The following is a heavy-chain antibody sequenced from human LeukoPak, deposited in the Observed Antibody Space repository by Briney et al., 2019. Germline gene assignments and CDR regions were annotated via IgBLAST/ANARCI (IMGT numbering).Heavy chain of an antibody. V-gene: IGHV3-21*01. D-gene: IGHD3-3*01. CDR2: ISGSSAYI. CDR3: ARGSEWSSGVSDY. J-gene: IGHJ4*02. CDR1: GFTFSTCG. Sequence: GSLRLSCVASGFTFSTCGMNWVRQAPGKGLEWVSSISGSSAYIYYADSVKGRFTISRDNAKNSLYLQMNSLRAEDTAVYYCARGSEWSSGVSDYWGQGTLVTVSS.